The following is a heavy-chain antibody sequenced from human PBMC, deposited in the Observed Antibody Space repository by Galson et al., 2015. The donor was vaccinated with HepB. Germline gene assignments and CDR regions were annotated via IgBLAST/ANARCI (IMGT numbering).Heavy chain of an antibody. V-gene: IGHV3-11*03. CDR2: ISSSGPYT. CDR3: ASVPSGWYYPRYFDY. D-gene: IGHD6-19*01. CDR1: GFTFSDYY. J-gene: IGHJ4*02. Sequence: SLRLSCAVSGFTFSDYYMSWLRQAPGKGLEWISYISSSGPYTNYADSVKGRFTISGDNAKNSLYLQMNSLRAEDTAVYYCASVPSGWYYPRYFDYWGQGTLVTGSS.